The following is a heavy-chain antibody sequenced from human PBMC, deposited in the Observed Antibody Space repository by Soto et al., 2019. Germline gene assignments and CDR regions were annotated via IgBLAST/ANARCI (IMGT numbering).Heavy chain of an antibody. CDR3: AKVRASYLSASYFYYGLDV. V-gene: IGHV3-23*01. CDR1: GFTFXHYV. D-gene: IGHD3-10*01. Sequence: EVQLLESGGGLVRTGEXLRLSCAXSGFTFXHYVLSWXRQTXGRGLEWVSSISGSGSSVYLADSVRGRFTMSRDLSRNTVSLQMNRLRAEDTAIYYCAKVRASYLSASYFYYGLDVWGQGTTVTVSS. CDR2: ISGSGSSV. J-gene: IGHJ6*02.